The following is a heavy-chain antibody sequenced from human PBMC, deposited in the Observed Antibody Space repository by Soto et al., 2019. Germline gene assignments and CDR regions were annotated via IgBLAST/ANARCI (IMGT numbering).Heavy chain of an antibody. CDR3: ANTYYNFWSGFYRGYYFDY. D-gene: IGHD3-3*01. V-gene: IGHV4-34*01. J-gene: IGHJ4*02. Sequence: QVHLQQWGAGLLKPSETLSLTCAVYGGSFSGYYWSWIRQPPGKGLEWIGEINHSGSTNYNPSLKSRVTISVDTAKNQFSLKLSSVTAPDTAVYFCANTYYNFWSGFYRGYYFDYWGQGTLVSVSS. CDR1: GGSFSGYY. CDR2: INHSGST.